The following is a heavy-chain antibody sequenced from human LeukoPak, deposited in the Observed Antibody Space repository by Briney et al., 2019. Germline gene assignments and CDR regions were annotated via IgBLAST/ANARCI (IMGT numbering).Heavy chain of an antibody. J-gene: IGHJ4*02. CDR1: GFTFSKYW. Sequence: PGGSLRLSCASSGFTFSKYWMHWVRQAPGKGLEWVSAISGSGGSTYYADSVKGRFTITRDNSKNTLYLQMNSLRAEDTAVYYCAKDLDIVVVPAAIPHWGQGTLVTVSS. V-gene: IGHV3-23*01. CDR3: AKDLDIVVVPAAIPH. CDR2: ISGSGGST. D-gene: IGHD2-2*02.